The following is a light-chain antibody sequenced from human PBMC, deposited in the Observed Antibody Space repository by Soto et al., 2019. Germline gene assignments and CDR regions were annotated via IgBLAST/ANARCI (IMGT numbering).Light chain of an antibody. J-gene: IGLJ1*01. CDR3: SSYTNINTRACV. CDR1: SGAIGSYNR. Sequence: QSALTQPASVSGSPGQSITISCTGTSGAIGSYNRVSWYQQHPGKAPKLIIYEVTDRPSGVSNRFSGSKSGNTASLTISGLQAEDEAEYYCSSYTNINTRACVFGTGTRSPS. CDR2: EVT. V-gene: IGLV2-14*01.